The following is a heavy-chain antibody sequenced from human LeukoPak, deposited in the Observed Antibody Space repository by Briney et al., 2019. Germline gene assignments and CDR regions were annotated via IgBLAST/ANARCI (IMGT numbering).Heavy chain of an antibody. D-gene: IGHD2-2*01. V-gene: IGHV3-11*01. CDR3: ARIPFYCSSTSCYYFDY. CDR2: ISSSGSTI. CDR1: GFTFSDYY. Sequence: GGSLRLSCAASGFTFSDYYMSWIRQAPGKGLEWVSYISSSGSTIYYADSVKGRFTISRDNAKNSLYLQMNSLRAEDTAVYYCARIPFYCSSTSCYYFDYWGQGTLVTVSS. J-gene: IGHJ4*02.